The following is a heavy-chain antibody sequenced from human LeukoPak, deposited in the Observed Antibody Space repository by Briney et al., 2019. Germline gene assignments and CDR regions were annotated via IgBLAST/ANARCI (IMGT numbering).Heavy chain of an antibody. Sequence: GGSLRLSCAASGFTFSSYEMNWVRQAPGKGLEWVSYISSSGSTIYYADSVKGRFTISRDNAKNSLYLQMNSLRAEDTAVYYCARESRYCSGGSCYYYYHGMDVWGQGTTVTVSS. CDR3: ARESRYCSGGSCYYYYHGMDV. J-gene: IGHJ6*02. D-gene: IGHD2-15*01. CDR1: GFTFSSYE. CDR2: ISSSGSTI. V-gene: IGHV3-48*03.